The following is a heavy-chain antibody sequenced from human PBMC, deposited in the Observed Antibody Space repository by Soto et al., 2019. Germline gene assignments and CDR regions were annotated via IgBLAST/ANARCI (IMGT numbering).Heavy chain of an antibody. V-gene: IGHV3-23*01. J-gene: IGHJ2*01. CDR3: SKRTVGWYFDL. CDR2: ISGSGGST. D-gene: IGHD4-17*01. CDR1: GFTFSSYA. Sequence: EVQLLESGGGLVQPGGSLRLSCAASGFTFSSYAMNWVRQAPGKGLEWVSVISGSGGSTYYADAVKGRFTISRDNSKNTLYLQMNSVTAEDTAVYYCSKRTVGWYFDLWGRGTLVTVSS.